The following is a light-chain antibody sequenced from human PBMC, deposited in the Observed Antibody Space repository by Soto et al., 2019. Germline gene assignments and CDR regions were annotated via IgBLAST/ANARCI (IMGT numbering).Light chain of an antibody. CDR2: DVS. CDR3: SSYTSNNTPS. Sequence: QSVLTQPASVSGSPGQSITISCTGTSSDVGGYKYVSWYQHHPGKAPKLMIYDVSNRPSGVSNRFSGSKSGNTAPLTISGLQAEDEADYYCSSYTSNNTPSFGAGTKVTVL. V-gene: IGLV2-14*03. J-gene: IGLJ1*01. CDR1: SSDVGGYKY.